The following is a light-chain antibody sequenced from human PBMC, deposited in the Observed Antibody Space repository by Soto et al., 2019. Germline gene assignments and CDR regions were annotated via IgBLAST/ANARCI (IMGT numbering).Light chain of an antibody. Sequence: QSVLTQPASVSGSPGQAITISCTGTSSHVGTYNLVSWYQQYSGKAPKLMIYEVSERPSGVSNRFSGSKSGNTASLTISGLQAEDEADYYCCSYAGTNTYVLGTGTKVTVL. CDR2: EVS. J-gene: IGLJ1*01. CDR3: CSYAGTNTYV. V-gene: IGLV2-23*02. CDR1: SSHVGTYNL.